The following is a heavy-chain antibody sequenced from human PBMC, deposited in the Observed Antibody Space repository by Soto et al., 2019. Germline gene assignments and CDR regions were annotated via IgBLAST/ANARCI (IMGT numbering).Heavy chain of an antibody. D-gene: IGHD2-15*01. CDR2: IIPILGIA. CDR3: ARSYCSGGSCYPGAFDI. CDR1: GGTFSSYT. J-gene: IGHJ3*02. V-gene: IGHV1-69*02. Sequence: SVTVSCKASGGTFSSYTISWVRQAPGQGLEWMGRIIPILGIANYAQKFQGRVTITADKSTSTAYMELSSLRSEDTAVYYCARSYCSGGSCYPGAFDIWGQGTMVTVSS.